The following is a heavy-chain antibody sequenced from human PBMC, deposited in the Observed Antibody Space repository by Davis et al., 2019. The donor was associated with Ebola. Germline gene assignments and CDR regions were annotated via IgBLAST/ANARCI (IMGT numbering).Heavy chain of an antibody. J-gene: IGHJ2*01. D-gene: IGHD3-22*01. CDR1: SGSTRNHY. CDR3: ARSVISDSTGYYVKWYYDL. Sequence: MPSETLSLTCTVSSGSTRNHYWSWIRQSPGTGLEWIGYAYYGGRTDYNPSLRSRAIITVDTSKNHFSLNLSSVTASDTANYYCARSVISDSTGYYVKWYYDLWGRGTLVTVSS. CDR2: AYYGGRT. V-gene: IGHV4-59*11.